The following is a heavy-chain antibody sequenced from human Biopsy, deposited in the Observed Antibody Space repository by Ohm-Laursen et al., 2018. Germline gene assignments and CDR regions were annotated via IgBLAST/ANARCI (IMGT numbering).Heavy chain of an antibody. CDR3: ARVEDCSGDNCPRLAFDL. CDR2: FYNRGNT. CDR1: AASVSGGNFI. V-gene: IGHV4-61*01. Sequence: SDTLSLTCTVSAASVSGGNFIWSRNSQPPGKGSEWNGFFYNRGNTNYSPSLKSRVTILLDTSKNQFSLKLSSVAVADTAVYYCARVEDCSGDNCPRLAFDLWGQGTTVIVSS. J-gene: IGHJ3*01. D-gene: IGHD2-15*01.